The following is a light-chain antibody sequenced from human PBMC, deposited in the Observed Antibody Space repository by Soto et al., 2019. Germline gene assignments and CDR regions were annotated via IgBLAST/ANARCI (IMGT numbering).Light chain of an antibody. CDR2: AAT. V-gene: IGKV1-6*01. CDR3: LQDYNYPLT. CDR1: QGIRND. J-gene: IGKJ4*01. Sequence: AIQMTQSPSSLSASVGGRVTITCRASQGIRNDLGWYQQKPGKAPKLLIYAATTLQSGVPSRFSGRGSGTDFTLTISSXQPEDFATYYCLQDYNYPLTFGGGTKVDIK.